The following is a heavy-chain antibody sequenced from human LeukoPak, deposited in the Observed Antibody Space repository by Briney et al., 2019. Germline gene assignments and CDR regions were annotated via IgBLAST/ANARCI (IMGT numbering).Heavy chain of an antibody. V-gene: IGHV4-39*01. CDR2: IYYGGST. CDR1: GGSISSSSYY. D-gene: IGHD2-2*01. Sequence: SETLSLTCIVSGGSISSSSYYWGWIRQPPGKGLEWIGSIYYGGSTYYNPSLKSRVIISVETSKNQFSLKLSSVTAADTAMYYCARHVGYCSSSICYAGHRDETYFDYWGQGTLVTVSS. J-gene: IGHJ4*02. CDR3: ARHVGYCSSSICYAGHRDETYFDY.